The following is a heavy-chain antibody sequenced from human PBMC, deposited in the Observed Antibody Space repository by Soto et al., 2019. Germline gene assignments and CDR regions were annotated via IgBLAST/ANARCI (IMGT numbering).Heavy chain of an antibody. CDR3: VRRHVSATGIDWFDP. CDR2: INAANGDA. D-gene: IGHD6-13*01. J-gene: IGHJ5*02. Sequence: ASVKVSCKASGYTFTSYGIHWVRQAPGQRLEWMGWINAANGDAKYSPKFQGRVTITRDTSASTAYMELSSLRSEDTAVYYCVRRHVSATGIDWFDPWGQGTLVTVS. CDR1: GYTFTSYG. V-gene: IGHV1-3*01.